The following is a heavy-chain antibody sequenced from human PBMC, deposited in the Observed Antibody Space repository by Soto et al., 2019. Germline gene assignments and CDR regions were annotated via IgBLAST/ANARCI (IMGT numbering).Heavy chain of an antibody. V-gene: IGHV3-7*01. CDR3: ARAGYCGPGCYYYFDY. CDR1: GFTFGSYW. J-gene: IGHJ4*02. D-gene: IGHD2-21*02. Sequence: EVQLVESGGGLVQPGGSLRLSCAVSGFTFGSYWMNWVRLIPGKGLERVAYIKPDGSATYYVDSGKGRFPISRDNAKNSLYLQMNSLRVEDTSVYYCARAGYCGPGCYYYFDYWGQGTLVTVSS. CDR2: IKPDGSAT.